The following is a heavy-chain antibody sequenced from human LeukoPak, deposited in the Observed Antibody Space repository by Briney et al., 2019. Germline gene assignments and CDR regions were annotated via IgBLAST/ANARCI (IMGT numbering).Heavy chain of an antibody. Sequence: GESLKISCKGSGYSFTSYWIGWVRQMPGKGLGWMGIIYPGDSDTRYSPSFQGQVTISADKSISTAYLQWSSLKASDTAMYYCARQDCSSTSCYISAFDIWGQGTMVTVSS. CDR3: ARQDCSSTSCYISAFDI. CDR2: IYPGDSDT. CDR1: GYSFTSYW. D-gene: IGHD2-2*02. V-gene: IGHV5-51*01. J-gene: IGHJ3*02.